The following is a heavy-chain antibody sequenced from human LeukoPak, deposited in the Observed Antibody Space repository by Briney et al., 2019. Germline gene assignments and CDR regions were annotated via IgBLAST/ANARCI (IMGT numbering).Heavy chain of an antibody. CDR3: AKDPIAVAGRDAFDI. V-gene: IGHV3-73*01. J-gene: IGHJ3*02. Sequence: GGSLRLSCAASGFTFSGSAMHWVRQASGKGLEWVGRIRSKANSYATAYAASVKGRFTISRDDSKNTAYLQMNSLRAEGTAVYYCAKDPIAVAGRDAFDIWGQGTMVTVSS. D-gene: IGHD6-19*01. CDR1: GFTFSGSA. CDR2: IRSKANSYAT.